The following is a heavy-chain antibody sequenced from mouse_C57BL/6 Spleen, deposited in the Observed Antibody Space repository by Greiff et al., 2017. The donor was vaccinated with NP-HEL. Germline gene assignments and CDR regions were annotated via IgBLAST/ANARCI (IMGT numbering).Heavy chain of an antibody. V-gene: IGHV1-54*01. CDR3: ARSPYYYGSSYDYAMDY. CDR2: INPGSGGT. Sequence: LVRPGTSVKVSCKASGYAFTNYLIEWVKQRPGQGLEWIGVINPGSGGTNYNEKFKGKATLTADKSSSTAYMQLSSLTSEDSAVYFCARSPYYYGSSYDYAMDYWGQGTSVTVSS. CDR1: GYAFTNYL. D-gene: IGHD1-1*01. J-gene: IGHJ4*01.